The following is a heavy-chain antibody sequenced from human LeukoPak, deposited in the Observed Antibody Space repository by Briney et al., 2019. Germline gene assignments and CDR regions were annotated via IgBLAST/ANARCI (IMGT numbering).Heavy chain of an antibody. CDR1: GFTFSSYS. J-gene: IGHJ4*02. Sequence: GGSLRLSCAASGFTFSSYSMNWVRQAPGKGLEWVSSISSSSSYIYYGDSVKGRFTISRDNAKNSLYLQMNSLRAEDTAVYYCARAAAVTMVRGVITAFDYWGQGTLVTVSS. V-gene: IGHV3-21*01. CDR2: ISSSSSYI. CDR3: ARAAAVTMVRGVITAFDY. D-gene: IGHD3-10*01.